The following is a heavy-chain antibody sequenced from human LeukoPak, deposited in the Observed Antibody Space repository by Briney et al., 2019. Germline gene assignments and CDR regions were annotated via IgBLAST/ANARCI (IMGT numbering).Heavy chain of an antibody. CDR1: GFIFSDYY. V-gene: IGHV3-11*04. J-gene: IGHJ4*02. CDR3: ARDESGSYSLDY. Sequence: GGSLRLSCAASGFIFSDYYMTWIRQAPGRGLEWVSTIKGTGLTTYYADSVKGRFTISRDNARNSLYLQMNSLRAEDTAVYYCARDESGSYSLDYWGQGTLVTVSS. D-gene: IGHD1-26*01. CDR2: IKGTGLTT.